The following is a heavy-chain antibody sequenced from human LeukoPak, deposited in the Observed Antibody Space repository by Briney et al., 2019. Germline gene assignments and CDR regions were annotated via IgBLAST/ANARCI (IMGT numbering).Heavy chain of an antibody. J-gene: IGHJ4*02. CDR2: IYYTGST. CDR3: ARYSSGWDYYFDY. V-gene: IGHV4-59*01. Sequence: SETLSLTCTVSGGFISSYYWSWIRQPPGKGLEWIGYIYYTGSTNYNSSLKSRVTISVDTSKNQFSLNLFSVTAADTAVYYCARYSSGWDYYFDYWGQGTLVTVSS. D-gene: IGHD6-19*01. CDR1: GGFISSYY.